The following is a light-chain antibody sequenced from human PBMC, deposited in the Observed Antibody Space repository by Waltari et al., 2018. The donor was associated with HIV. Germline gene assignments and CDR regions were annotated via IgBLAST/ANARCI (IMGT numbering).Light chain of an antibody. CDR3: QSADSSDISV. CDR2: KES. V-gene: IGLV3-25*03. CDR1: ALAKKY. Sequence: SYELTQPPSVSVSPGQTARITCSGDALAKKYAYWYQQKPGQAPVLVMLKESERPSGIPERFSGSSSGTKVTLTISGVQAEDEADYHCQSADSSDISVFGGGTKLTVL. J-gene: IGLJ3*02.